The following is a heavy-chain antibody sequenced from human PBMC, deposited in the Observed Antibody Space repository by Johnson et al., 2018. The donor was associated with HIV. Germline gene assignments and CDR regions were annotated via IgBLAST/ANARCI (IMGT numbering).Heavy chain of an antibody. V-gene: IGHV3-48*04. CDR2: INSGGSSV. Sequence: VYLVESGGGLVQPGGSLRLSCAASGFTVSSYYMTWVRQGPGKGLEWVSVINSGGSSVYYADSVRGRFTISRDNAKNSLYLQMNSLRAEDTAVYYCARPPVVVSVDAFAIWGQGTMVTVSS. CDR3: ARPPVVVSVDAFAI. J-gene: IGHJ3*02. D-gene: IGHD2-15*01. CDR1: GFTVSSYY.